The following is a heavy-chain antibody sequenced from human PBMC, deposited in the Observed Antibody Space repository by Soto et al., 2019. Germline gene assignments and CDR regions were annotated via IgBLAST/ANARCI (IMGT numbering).Heavy chain of an antibody. Sequence: QVQLVQSGAEVKKPGASVKVSCKASGYTFTSYGISWVRQAPGQGLEWMGWISAYNGNTNYAQKLHGRVTMTTDTSKSTAYMELRSLRSDDTAVYYCARGRVGATTFPTFDYWGQGTLVTVSS. J-gene: IGHJ4*02. D-gene: IGHD1-26*01. V-gene: IGHV1-18*04. CDR2: ISAYNGNT. CDR1: GYTFTSYG. CDR3: ARGRVGATTFPTFDY.